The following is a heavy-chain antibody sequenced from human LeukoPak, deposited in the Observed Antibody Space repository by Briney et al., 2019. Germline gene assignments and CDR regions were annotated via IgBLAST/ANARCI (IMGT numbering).Heavy chain of an antibody. J-gene: IGHJ1*01. CDR1: GFTVSSNY. CDR2: IYSGGST. D-gene: IGHD4-17*01. V-gene: IGHV3-53*01. Sequence: GGSLRLSXAASGFTVSSNYMSWVRQAPGKGLEWVSVIYSGGSTYYADSVKGRFTISRDNSKNTLYLQMNSLRAEDTAVYYCASNYGDSEYFQHWGQGTLVTVSS. CDR3: ASNYGDSEYFQH.